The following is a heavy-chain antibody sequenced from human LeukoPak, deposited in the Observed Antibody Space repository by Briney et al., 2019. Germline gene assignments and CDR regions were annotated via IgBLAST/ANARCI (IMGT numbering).Heavy chain of an antibody. CDR3: AREILWFGERTRNFDY. J-gene: IGHJ4*02. D-gene: IGHD3-10*01. Sequence: SQTLSLTCTVSGGSISSGDYYWGWIRQPPGKGLEWIGYIYYSGSTYYNPSLKSRVTISVDTSKNQFSLKLSSVTAADTAVYYCAREILWFGERTRNFDYWGQGTLVTVSS. V-gene: IGHV4-30-4*08. CDR1: GGSISSGDYY. CDR2: IYYSGST.